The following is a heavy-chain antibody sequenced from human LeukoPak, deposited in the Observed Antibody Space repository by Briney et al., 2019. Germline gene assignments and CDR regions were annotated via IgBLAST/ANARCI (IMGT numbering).Heavy chain of an antibody. V-gene: IGHV3-7*03. CDR1: GFTFSNYW. Sequence: GGSLRLSCAASGFTFSNYWMSWVRQAPGKGLEWGANIKLDGSEKYYVDSVKGRFTISRDNAKNSLYLQMNGLRTEDTAVYYCSRGNDYGDPYPNDFWGQGTLVTVSS. D-gene: IGHD4-17*01. CDR2: IKLDGSEK. CDR3: SRGNDYGDPYPNDF. J-gene: IGHJ4*02.